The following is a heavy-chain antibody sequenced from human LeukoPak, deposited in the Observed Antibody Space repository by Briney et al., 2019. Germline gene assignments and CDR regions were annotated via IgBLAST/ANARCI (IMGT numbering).Heavy chain of an antibody. J-gene: IGHJ4*02. Sequence: SETLSLTCTVSGVSVTSGNYYWSWIRQPPGTGLEWIVYISYSGSINYNSSLKSRVTISIDTSKNQFSLKLSSVTAADTAVYYCARAPPYSSGWYACFDYWGQGTLVTVSS. CDR2: ISYSGSI. CDR1: GVSVTSGNYY. D-gene: IGHD6-19*01. CDR3: ARAPPYSSGWYACFDY. V-gene: IGHV4-61*01.